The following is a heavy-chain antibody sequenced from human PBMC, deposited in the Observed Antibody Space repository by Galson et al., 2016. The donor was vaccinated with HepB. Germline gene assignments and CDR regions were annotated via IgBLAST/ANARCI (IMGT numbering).Heavy chain of an antibody. CDR1: GFTFSSHG. J-gene: IGHJ4*02. Sequence: SLRLSCAASGFTFSSHGMNWIRQAPGKGLEWVSQIKSSSSNVYYADSVKGRFTISRDNAKNSVYLQMNSLRDEDTAVYYCARGYASGNFYQWGRGTLVTVSS. D-gene: IGHD3-10*01. CDR2: IKSSSSNV. V-gene: IGHV3-48*02. CDR3: ARGYASGNFYQ.